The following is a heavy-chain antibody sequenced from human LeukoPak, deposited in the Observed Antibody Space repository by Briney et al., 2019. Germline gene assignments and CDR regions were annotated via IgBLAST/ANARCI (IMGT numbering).Heavy chain of an antibody. CDR3: ARVDTASDY. D-gene: IGHD5-18*01. CDR1: GGTFSSYV. V-gene: IGHV1-18*01. Sequence: ASVKVSCKASGGTFSSYVISWVRQAPGQGLEWMGWITTYNGNTNYAQKLQGRVTMTTDTSTSTAYMELRSLRSDDTAVYYCARVDTASDYWGQGTLVTVSS. J-gene: IGHJ4*02. CDR2: ITTYNGNT.